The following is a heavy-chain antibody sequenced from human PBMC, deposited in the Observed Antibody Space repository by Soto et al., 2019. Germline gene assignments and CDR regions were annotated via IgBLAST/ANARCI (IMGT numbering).Heavy chain of an antibody. V-gene: IGHV4-39*01. J-gene: IGHJ4*02. CDR3: ARQDLHYYDSSGYYSKLFDY. CDR2: IYYSGST. D-gene: IGHD3-22*01. Sequence: SETLSLTCTVSGGSISSSSYYWGWIRQPPGKGLEWIGSIYYSGSTYYNPSLKSRVTISVDTSKNQFSLKLSSVTAADTAVYYCARQDLHYYDSSGYYSKLFDYWGQGTLVTVSS. CDR1: GGSISSSSYY.